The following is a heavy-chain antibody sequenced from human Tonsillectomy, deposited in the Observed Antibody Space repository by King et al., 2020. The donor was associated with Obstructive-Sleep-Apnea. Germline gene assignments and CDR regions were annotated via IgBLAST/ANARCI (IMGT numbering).Heavy chain of an antibody. V-gene: IGHV3-33*06. CDR3: AKGMDIVATAFDY. D-gene: IGHD5-12*01. CDR2: IWYDGSNK. Sequence: VQLVESGGGVVQPGRSLRLSCAASGFTFSSYGMHWVRQAPGKGLEWVAVIWYDGSNKYYADSVKGRFTISSDNSKNTLYLQMNSLRAEDTAVYYCAKGMDIVATAFDYWGQGTLVTVSS. CDR1: GFTFSSYG. J-gene: IGHJ4*02.